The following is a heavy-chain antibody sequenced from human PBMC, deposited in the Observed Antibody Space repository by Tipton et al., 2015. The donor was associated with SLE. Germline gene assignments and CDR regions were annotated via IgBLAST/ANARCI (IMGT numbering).Heavy chain of an antibody. CDR3: AKDMSGDYLGYFDY. V-gene: IGHV3-9*01. D-gene: IGHD4-17*01. CDR2: ISWNSGSI. CDR1: GFTFDDYA. Sequence: RSLRLSCAASGFTFDDYAMHWVRQAPGKGLEWVSGISWNSGSIGYADSVKGRFTISRDNAKNSLYLQMNSLRAEDTALYYCAKDMSGDYLGYFDYWGQGTLVTVSS. J-gene: IGHJ4*02.